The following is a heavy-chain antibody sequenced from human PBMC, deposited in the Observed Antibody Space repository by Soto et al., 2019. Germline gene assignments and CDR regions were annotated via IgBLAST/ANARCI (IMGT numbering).Heavy chain of an antibody. CDR1: GFTFSSYV. J-gene: IGHJ6*04. Sequence: PGGSLSLSCAASGFTFSSYVMSWVRQAPGKGLEWVSAISGSGDTTYYADSVKGRFTISRDNSKNTLYLQMNSLRAEDTALYYCALGGATVSTVVLMDVWGKGTTVTVSS. D-gene: IGHD4-17*01. CDR2: ISGSGDTT. CDR3: ALGGATVSTVVLMDV. V-gene: IGHV3-23*01.